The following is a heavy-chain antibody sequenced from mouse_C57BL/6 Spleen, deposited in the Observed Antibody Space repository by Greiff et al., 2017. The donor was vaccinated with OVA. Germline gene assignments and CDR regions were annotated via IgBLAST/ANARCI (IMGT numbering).Heavy chain of an antibody. CDR2: IYPADSYT. D-gene: IGHD1-1*01. J-gene: IGHJ2*01. CDR3: ASPHYGSTLDY. CDR1: GYTFTSYW. Sequence: QVQLQQSGAELVMPGASVKLSCKASGYTFTSYWMHWVKQRPGQGLEWMGEIYPADSYTNYNQKVKGKSTLTVDKSSSTAYMQLSSLTSEDAAVYYCASPHYGSTLDYWGQGTTLTVSS. V-gene: IGHV1-69*01.